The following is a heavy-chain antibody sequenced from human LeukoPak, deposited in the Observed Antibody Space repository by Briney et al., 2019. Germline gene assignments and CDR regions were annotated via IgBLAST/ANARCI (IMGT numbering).Heavy chain of an antibody. CDR2: INHSGST. D-gene: IGHD5-18*01. CDR1: GGSFSGYY. V-gene: IGHV4-34*01. Sequence: TSGTLSLTCAVYGGSFSGYYWSWIRQPPGKGLEWIGEINHSGSTNYNPSLKSRVTISVDTSKNQFSLKLSSVTAADTAVYYCARGSRGGYSYGLNWFDPWGQGTLVTVSS. J-gene: IGHJ5*02. CDR3: ARGSRGGYSYGLNWFDP.